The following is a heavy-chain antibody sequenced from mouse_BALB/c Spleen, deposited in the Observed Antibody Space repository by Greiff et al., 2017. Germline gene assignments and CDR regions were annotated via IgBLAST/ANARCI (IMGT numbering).Heavy chain of an antibody. CDR2: IYPGDGDT. CDR3: ARLGGYYAMDY. J-gene: IGHJ4*01. V-gene: IGHV1-80*01. Sequence: VQLQQSGAELVRPGSSVKISCKASGYAFSSYWMNWVKQRPGQGLEWIGQIYPGDGDTNYNGKFKGKATLTADKSSSTAYMQLSSLTSEDSAVYFCARLGGYYAMDYWGQGTSVTVSS. CDR1: GYAFSSYW. D-gene: IGHD1-1*02.